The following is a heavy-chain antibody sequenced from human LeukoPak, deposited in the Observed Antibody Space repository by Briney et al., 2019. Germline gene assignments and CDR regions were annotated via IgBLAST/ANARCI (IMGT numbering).Heavy chain of an antibody. J-gene: IGHJ4*02. CDR3: ARAPEWLIFDY. Sequence: GGSLRLSCAASGFTVSSNYMSWVRQAPGKGLEWVSVIYSGGSTYYADSVKGRLTISRHNSKNTLYLQMNSLRAEDTAVYYCARAPEWLIFDYWGQGTLVTVSS. CDR2: IYSGGST. V-gene: IGHV3-53*04. D-gene: IGHD6-19*01. CDR1: GFTVSSNY.